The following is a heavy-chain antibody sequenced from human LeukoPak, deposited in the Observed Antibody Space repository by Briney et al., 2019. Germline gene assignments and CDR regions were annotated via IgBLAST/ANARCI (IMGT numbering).Heavy chain of an antibody. V-gene: IGHV4-59*01. CDR2: IYYSGST. CDR3: ARARSGYCSSTSCNRGFDY. CDR1: GGSISSYY. D-gene: IGHD2-2*01. J-gene: IGHJ4*02. Sequence: SETLSLTCTVSGGSISSYYWSWIRQPPGKGLEWIGYIYYSGSTNYNPSLKSRVTISVDTSKNQFSLKLSSVTAADTAVYYCARARSGYCSSTSCNRGFDYWGQGTLVTVSS.